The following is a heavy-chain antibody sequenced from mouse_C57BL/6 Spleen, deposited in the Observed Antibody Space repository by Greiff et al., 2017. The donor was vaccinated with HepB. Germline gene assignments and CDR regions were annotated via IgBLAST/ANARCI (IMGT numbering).Heavy chain of an antibody. CDR3: ARRRLLEYFDY. CDR1: GFTFSDYG. Sequence: DVMLVESGGGLVKPGGSLKLSCAASGFTFSDYGMHWVRQAPEKGLEWVAYISSGSSTIYYADTVKGRFTITRDNTTNTLFLQVTSLRCEDTAMYYCARRRLLEYFDYWGQGTTLTVSS. V-gene: IGHV5-17*01. D-gene: IGHD2-3*01. J-gene: IGHJ2*01. CDR2: ISSGSSTI.